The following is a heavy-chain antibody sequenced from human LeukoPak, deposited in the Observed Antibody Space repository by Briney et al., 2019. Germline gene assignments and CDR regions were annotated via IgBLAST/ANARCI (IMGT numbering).Heavy chain of an antibody. CDR1: GFTLSSYA. CDR3: TTTAWRVGPNAFDI. CDR2: IKSKTDGGTT. J-gene: IGHJ3*02. V-gene: IGHV3-15*01. Sequence: GGSLRLSCSASGFTLSSYAMSWVRQAPGKGLEWVGRIKSKTDGGTTEYAAHVKGRFTISRDDSKNTLYLQMNSLKTEDTAVYYCTTTAWRVGPNAFDIWGQGTMVTVSS. D-gene: IGHD1-26*01.